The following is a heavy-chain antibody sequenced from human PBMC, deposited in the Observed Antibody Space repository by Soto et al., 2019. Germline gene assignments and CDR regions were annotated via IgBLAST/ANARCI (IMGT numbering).Heavy chain of an antibody. J-gene: IGHJ3*02. CDR1: GYTFTSYG. V-gene: IGHV1-18*01. CDR3: ARDLSCGWDQDAFYI. D-gene: IGHD6-19*01. Sequence: ASVKVSCKASGYTFTSYGISWVRQAPGQGLEWMGWISAYNGNTNYAQKLQGRVTMTTDTSTSTAYMELRSLRSGDTAVYYCARDLSCGWDQDAFYIRGQGTMVTVSS. CDR2: ISAYNGNT.